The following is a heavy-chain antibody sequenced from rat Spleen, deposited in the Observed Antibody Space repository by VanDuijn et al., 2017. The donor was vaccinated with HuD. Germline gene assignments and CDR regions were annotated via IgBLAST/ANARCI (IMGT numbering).Heavy chain of an antibody. CDR1: DYSITSNY. D-gene: IGHD1-1*01. Sequence: EVQLQESGPGLVKPSQSLSLPCSVTDYSITSNYWGWIRKFPGNKMEWMGYINNAGNTNYNPSLKSRISISRDTTKNQFFLQVNSESSEDTATYYCARSDGVHYYLPFADWGQGTLVTASS. CDR3: ARSDGVHYYLPFAD. V-gene: IGHV3-3*01. J-gene: IGHJ3*01. CDR2: INNAGNT.